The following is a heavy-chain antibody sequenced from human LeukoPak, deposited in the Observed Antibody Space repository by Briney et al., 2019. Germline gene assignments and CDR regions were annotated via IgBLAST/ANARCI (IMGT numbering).Heavy chain of an antibody. D-gene: IGHD3-9*01. Sequence: GESLKISCQGSGYSFTSYWIGWVRQMPGKGLEWMGIIYPGDSDTRYSPSFQGQVTISADKPISTAYLQWSSLKASDTAMYYCARSHDILTGYYDYWGQGTLVTVSS. CDR1: GYSFTSYW. V-gene: IGHV5-51*04. CDR2: IYPGDSDT. J-gene: IGHJ4*02. CDR3: ARSHDILTGYYDY.